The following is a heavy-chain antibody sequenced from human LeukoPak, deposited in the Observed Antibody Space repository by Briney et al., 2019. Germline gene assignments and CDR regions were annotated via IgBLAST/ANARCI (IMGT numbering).Heavy chain of an antibody. CDR2: ISSSGGSI. J-gene: IGHJ4*02. V-gene: IGHV3-23*01. CDR3: VSFYETY. D-gene: IGHD2/OR15-2a*01. Sequence: VQPGGSLRLSCEASEFTLSSYAMNWVRQAPGKGLEWVSIISSSGGSIYYADSVKGRFTISKDNAKNTVYLQMNSLRAEDTAVYYCVSFYETYWGRGTLVTVSS. CDR1: EFTLSSYA.